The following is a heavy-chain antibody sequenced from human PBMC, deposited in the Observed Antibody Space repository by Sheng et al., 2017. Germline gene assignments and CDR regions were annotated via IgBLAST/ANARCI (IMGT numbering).Heavy chain of an antibody. D-gene: IGHD2-15*01. V-gene: IGHV3-66*01. CDR1: EFSVSSNY. Sequence: EVQLVESGGGFVQPGGSLRLSCAASEFSVSSNYMSWVRQAPGKGLEWVSVTHTGGGTDYADSVKGRFTISRDNSKNVLHLQMNSLRADDTAMYYCAREVGYCSGGSCFSRYYYMDVWGQGTTVTVSS. CDR2: THTGGGT. J-gene: IGHJ6*03. CDR3: AREVGYCSGGSCFSRYYYMDV.